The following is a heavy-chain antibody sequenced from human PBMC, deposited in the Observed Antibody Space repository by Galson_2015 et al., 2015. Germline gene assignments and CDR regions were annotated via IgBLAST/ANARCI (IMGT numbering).Heavy chain of an antibody. CDR2: IYPGDSDT. D-gene: IGHD6-13*01. V-gene: IGHV5-51*01. CDR1: GYSFASHW. Sequence: QSGAEVKKPGESLKISCKDSGYSFASHWLAWVRQMPGEGLEWMGIIYPGDSDTRYSPSFQGQVTISVDKPISTAYLQWSSLKASDTAMYYCASHTSTWYASSFDYWGQGTLVTVSS. J-gene: IGHJ4*02. CDR3: ASHTSTWYASSFDY.